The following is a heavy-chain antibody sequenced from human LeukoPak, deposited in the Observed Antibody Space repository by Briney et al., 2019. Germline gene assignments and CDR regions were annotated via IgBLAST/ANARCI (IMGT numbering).Heavy chain of an antibody. Sequence: GGSLRLSCAVSGFNFRDHWMDWVRQAPGKGLQWVGHIKNDGSETYYLDSLKGRFSISRDNTNNALYLQMNSLRVEDTAVYYCAKNDGWFHLAQWGQGTLVTVSS. D-gene: IGHD6-19*01. CDR1: GFNFRDHW. CDR2: IKNDGSET. V-gene: IGHV3-7*03. J-gene: IGHJ4*02. CDR3: AKNDGWFHLAQ.